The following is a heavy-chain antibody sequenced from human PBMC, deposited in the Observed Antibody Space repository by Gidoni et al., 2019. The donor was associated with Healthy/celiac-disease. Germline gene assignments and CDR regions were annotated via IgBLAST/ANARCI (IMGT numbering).Heavy chain of an antibody. CDR1: GGSISSSNW. V-gene: IGHV4-4*02. D-gene: IGHD3-10*01. CDR2: IYHSGST. Sequence: QVQLQESGPGLVKPSGTLSLTCAVSGGSISSSNWWSWVRQPPGKGLEWIGEIYHSGSTNYNPSLKSRVTISVDKSKNQFSLKLSSVTAADTAVYYCARAPIRGGGDYYYYGMDVWGQGTTVTVSS. CDR3: ARAPIRGGGDYYYYGMDV. J-gene: IGHJ6*02.